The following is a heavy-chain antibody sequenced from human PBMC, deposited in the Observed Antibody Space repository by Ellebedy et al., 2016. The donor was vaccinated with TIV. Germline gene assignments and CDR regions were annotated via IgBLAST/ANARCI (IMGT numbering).Heavy chain of an antibody. D-gene: IGHD3-10*01. CDR1: GFTFSSYG. V-gene: IGHV3-33*01. J-gene: IGHJ4*02. CDR3: VTRRDYGSGSYYFDY. CDR2: IWYDGSNK. Sequence: GESLKISCAASGFTFSSYGMHWVRQAPGKGLEWVAVIWYDGSNKYYADSVKGRFTISRDNSKNTLYLQMNSLRAEDTAVYYCVTRRDYGSGSYYFDYWGQGTLVTVSS.